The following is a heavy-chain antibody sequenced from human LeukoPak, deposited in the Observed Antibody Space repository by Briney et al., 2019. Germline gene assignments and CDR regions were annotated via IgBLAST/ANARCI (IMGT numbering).Heavy chain of an antibody. CDR1: GFTFSSYE. V-gene: IGHV3-48*03. J-gene: IGHJ3*02. CDR2: ISSSGRTK. CDR3: ARETYCSGGSCYKGNAFDI. D-gene: IGHD2-15*01. Sequence: GGSLRLSCAASGFTFSSYEMNWVRQAPGKGLEWVSYISSSGRTKYYADSVKGRFTISRDNAKNSLYLQMNSLRADDTAVYYCARETYCSGGSCYKGNAFDIWGQGTMVTVSS.